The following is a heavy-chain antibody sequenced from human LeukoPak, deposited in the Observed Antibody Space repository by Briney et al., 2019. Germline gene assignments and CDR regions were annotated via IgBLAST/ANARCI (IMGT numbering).Heavy chain of an antibody. V-gene: IGHV5-51*01. J-gene: IGHJ4*01. CDR3: ARRLGFYCSSTSCYVFDY. D-gene: IGHD2-2*01. CDR1: GYSFTSYW. CDR2: IYPGDSDT. Sequence: GESLKISCKGSGYSFTSYWIGWVRQMPGKGLEWMGIIYPGDSDTRYSPSFQGQVTISADKSISTAYLQWSSLKASDTAMYYWARRLGFYCSSTSCYVFDYWGQGTLVTVSS.